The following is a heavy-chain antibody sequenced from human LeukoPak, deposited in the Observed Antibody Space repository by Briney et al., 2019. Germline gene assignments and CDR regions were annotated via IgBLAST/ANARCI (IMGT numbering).Heavy chain of an antibody. CDR2: IYSGGST. CDR1: GFTVSSNH. Sequence: GGSLRLSCAASGFTVSSNHMSWVRQAPGKGLEWVSVIYSGGSTYYADSVKGRFTISRDNSKNTLYLQMNSLRAEDTAVYYCAREGDPTGGYFDYWGQGTLVTVSS. D-gene: IGHD1-14*01. CDR3: AREGDPTGGYFDY. J-gene: IGHJ4*02. V-gene: IGHV3-53*01.